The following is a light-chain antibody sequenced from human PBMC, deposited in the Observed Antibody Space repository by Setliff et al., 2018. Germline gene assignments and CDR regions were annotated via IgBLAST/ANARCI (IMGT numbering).Light chain of an antibody. V-gene: IGLV2-8*01. CDR1: SSDVGAYNY. Sequence: QSALTQPPSASGSPGQSLTISCTGTSSDVGAYNYVSWYQQHPGKAPKLMIYEVTKRPSGAPDRFSGSKSGNTASLTVSGLQADDEADYYCSSYAASYNPYVFGTGTKVTVL. CDR3: SSYAASYNPYV. J-gene: IGLJ1*01. CDR2: EVT.